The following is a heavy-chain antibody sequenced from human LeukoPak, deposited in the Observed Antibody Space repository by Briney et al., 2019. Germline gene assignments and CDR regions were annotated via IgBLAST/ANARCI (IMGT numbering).Heavy chain of an antibody. V-gene: IGHV4-61*08. J-gene: IGHJ5*02. Sequence: SETLSLTCTVSGGSISSGGYYWSWIRQPPGKGLEWIGYMYNSGLTNYNPSLKSRVTISVDTSKNQFSLKLSSVTAADTAVYYCARLHYGDPTSWFDPWGQGTLVTVSS. CDR2: MYNSGLT. CDR3: ARLHYGDPTSWFDP. D-gene: IGHD2-21*02. CDR1: GGSISSGGYY.